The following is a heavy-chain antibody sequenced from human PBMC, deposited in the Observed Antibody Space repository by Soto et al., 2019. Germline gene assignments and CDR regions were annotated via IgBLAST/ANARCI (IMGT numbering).Heavy chain of an antibody. CDR3: ASITMIGMGYFDY. V-gene: IGHV4-30-4*01. CDR2: IYHIGST. J-gene: IGHJ4*02. D-gene: IGHD3-22*01. CDR1: GGSIYNGDYY. Sequence: QVQLQESGPGLVKPSQTLSLTCAVSGGSIYNGDYYWSWIRQPPGKGLEWIGYIYHIGSTYYNPSLKSRVTRSVETSKNQFSLRLSSVTAADTAVYFCASITMIGMGYFDYWGQGALVSVSS.